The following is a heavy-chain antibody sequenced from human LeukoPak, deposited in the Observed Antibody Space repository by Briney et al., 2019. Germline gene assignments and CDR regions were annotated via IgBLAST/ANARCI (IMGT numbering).Heavy chain of an antibody. CDR2: ISGSGGFT. CDR3: AALGASWGELSFDY. J-gene: IGHJ4*02. V-gene: IGHV3-23*01. CDR1: GFTFSSYA. Sequence: PGGSLRLSCAASGFTFSSYAMSWVRQAPGRGLEWVSTISGSGGFTYYADSVKGRFTISRDNSKNTLYLQMNSLRAEDTAVYYCAALGASWGELSFDYWGQGTLVTVSS. D-gene: IGHD3-16*02.